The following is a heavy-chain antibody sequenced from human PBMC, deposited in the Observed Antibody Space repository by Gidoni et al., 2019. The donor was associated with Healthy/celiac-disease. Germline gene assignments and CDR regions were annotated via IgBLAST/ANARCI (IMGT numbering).Heavy chain of an antibody. V-gene: IGHV3-9*01. CDR2: ISWNSGSI. D-gene: IGHD3-10*01. J-gene: IGHJ3*02. CDR1: GFTFDDYA. CDR3: AKDIELWFRELTAFDI. Sequence: EVQLVESGGGLVQPGRSLILSCAASGFTFDDYAMHWVRQAPGKGLEWVSGISWNSGSIGYGDSVKGRFTISRDNAKNSLYLQMNSLRAEDTALYYCAKDIELWFRELTAFDIWGQGTMVTVSS.